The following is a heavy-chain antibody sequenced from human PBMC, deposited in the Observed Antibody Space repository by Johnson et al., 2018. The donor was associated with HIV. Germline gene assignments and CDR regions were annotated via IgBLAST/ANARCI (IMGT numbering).Heavy chain of an antibody. D-gene: IGHD1-26*01. CDR1: GFTFSSYA. V-gene: IGHV3-23*04. J-gene: IGHJ3*02. CDR3: ARVRAGRENAFDI. Sequence: EVQLVESGGGLVKPGGSLRLSCAASGFTFSSYAMSWVRQAPGKGLEWVSAISGSGGSTYYADSVKGRFTISRDNSKNTLYLQMNSLRAEDTAIYYCARVRAGRENAFDIWGQGTMVTVSS. CDR2: ISGSGGST.